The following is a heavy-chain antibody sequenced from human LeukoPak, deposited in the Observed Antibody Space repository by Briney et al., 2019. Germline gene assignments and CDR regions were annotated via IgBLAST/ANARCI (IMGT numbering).Heavy chain of an antibody. V-gene: IGHV1-69*04. CDR1: GGTFSSYA. D-gene: IGHD3-3*01. J-gene: IGHJ6*02. CDR2: IIPILGIA. Sequence: ASVKVSCKASGGTFSSYAISWVRQAPGQGLEWMGRIIPILGIANYAQKFQGRVTMTTDTSTSTAYMELRSLRSDDTAVYYCARAPQYYDFWSGYWSQPHGMDVWGQGTTVTVSS. CDR3: ARAPQYYDFWSGYWSQPHGMDV.